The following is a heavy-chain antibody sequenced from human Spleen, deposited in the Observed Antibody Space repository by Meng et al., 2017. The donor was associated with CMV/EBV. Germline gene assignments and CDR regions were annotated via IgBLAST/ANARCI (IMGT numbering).Heavy chain of an antibody. CDR1: GFTFSSYS. V-gene: IGHV3-21*01. CDR3: ARKEGLSDAFDI. CDR2: ISSSSSYI. J-gene: IGHJ3*02. Sequence: GESLKISCAASGFTFSSYSMNWVRQAPGKGLEWVSSISSSSSYIYYADSVKGRFTISRDNPKNSLYLQMNSLRAEDTAVYYCARKEGLSDAFDIWGQGTMVTVSS.